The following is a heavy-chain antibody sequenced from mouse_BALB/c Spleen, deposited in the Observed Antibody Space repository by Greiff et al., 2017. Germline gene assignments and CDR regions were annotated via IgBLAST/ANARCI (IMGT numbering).Heavy chain of an antibody. J-gene: IGHJ2*01. CDR3: ARAGGMYPSGLDD. Sequence: DVKLVESGGGLVQPGGSRKLSCAASGFTFSSFGMHWVRQAPEKGLEWVAYISSGSSTIYYADTVKGRFTISRDNPKNTLFLQRHRLRSEDTAMYYCARAGGMYPSGLDDWGQGTTLTVSS. D-gene: IGHD2-10*02. V-gene: IGHV5-17*02. CDR1: GFTFSSFG. CDR2: ISSGSSTI.